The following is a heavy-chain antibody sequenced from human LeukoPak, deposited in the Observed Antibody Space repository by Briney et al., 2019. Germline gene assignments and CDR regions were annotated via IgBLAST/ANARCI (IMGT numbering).Heavy chain of an antibody. Sequence: PGGSLRLSCAASGFTFSSYSMNWVRQAPGKWLEWVSYISSSSSTIYYADSVKGRFTISRDNAKNSLYLQMNSLRAEDTAVYYCARDFHSNYWGSNWFDPWGQGTLVTVSS. V-gene: IGHV3-48*01. CDR2: ISSSSSTI. CDR3: ARDFHSNYWGSNWFDP. D-gene: IGHD4-11*01. J-gene: IGHJ5*02. CDR1: GFTFSSYS.